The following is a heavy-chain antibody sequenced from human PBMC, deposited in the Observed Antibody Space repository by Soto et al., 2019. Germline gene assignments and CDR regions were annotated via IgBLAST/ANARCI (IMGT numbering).Heavy chain of an antibody. J-gene: IGHJ4*02. CDR3: ARRGVERGYDF. V-gene: IGHV4-39*01. CDR1: GGSISSSSYY. Sequence: QLQLQESGPGLVKPSETLSLTCTVSGGSISSSSYYWGWIRQPPGKWLEWIGSIYYSGSTYYNPSLKSRVTISVDTSKNQFSLKLSSVTAADTAVNYCARRGVERGYDFWGQGTLVTVSS. D-gene: IGHD3-22*01. CDR2: IYYSGST.